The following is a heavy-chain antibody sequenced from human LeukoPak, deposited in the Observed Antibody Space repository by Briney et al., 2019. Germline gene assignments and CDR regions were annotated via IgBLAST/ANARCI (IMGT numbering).Heavy chain of an antibody. V-gene: IGHV4-39*01. CDR1: GGSISSSSYY. CDR2: IYYSGST. D-gene: IGHD5-18*01. Sequence: PSETLSLTCTVSGGSISSSSYYWGWIRQPPGKGLEWIGSIYYSGSTYYNPSLKSRVTISVDTSKNQFSLKLSSVTAADTAVYYCASRGYSYGGNPFGYWGQGTLVTVSS. J-gene: IGHJ4*02. CDR3: ASRGYSYGGNPFGY.